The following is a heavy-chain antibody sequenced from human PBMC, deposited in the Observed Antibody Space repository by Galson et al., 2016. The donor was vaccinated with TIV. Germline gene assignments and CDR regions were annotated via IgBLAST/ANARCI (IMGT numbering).Heavy chain of an antibody. J-gene: IGHJ4*01. CDR3: ARDDGYTSGSDY. CDR1: GYTFSDYY. V-gene: IGHV1-2*04. CDR2: INPNTGGT. Sequence: ASGYTFSDYYMHWVRQAPGQGLEWMGWINPNTGGTNYAQKFQGWVSMTRDTSINTAYMELSRLKSDDTAVYYCARDDGYTSGSDYWGHGTLVTVSS. D-gene: IGHD6-19*01.